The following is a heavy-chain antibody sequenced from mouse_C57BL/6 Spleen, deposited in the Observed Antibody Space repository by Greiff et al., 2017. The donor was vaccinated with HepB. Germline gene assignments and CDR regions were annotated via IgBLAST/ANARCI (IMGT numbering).Heavy chain of an antibody. Sequence: EVQLQQSGAELVRPGASVKLSCTASGFNIKDDYMHWVKQRPEQGLEWIGWIDPENGDTEYAPKFQGKATITADTSSNTAYLQLSSLTSADTAVYYCTTGEDGSSFAWFAYWGQGTLVTVSA. J-gene: IGHJ3*01. V-gene: IGHV14-4*01. D-gene: IGHD1-1*01. CDR1: GFNIKDDY. CDR2: IDPENGDT. CDR3: TTGEDGSSFAWFAY.